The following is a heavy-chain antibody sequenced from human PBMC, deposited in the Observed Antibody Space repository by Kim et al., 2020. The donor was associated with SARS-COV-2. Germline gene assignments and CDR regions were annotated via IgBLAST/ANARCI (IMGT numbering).Heavy chain of an antibody. D-gene: IGHD3-9*01. V-gene: IGHV3-43D*03. CDR3: AKDTHYDILTGYFGGMDV. CDR1: GFTFDDYA. Sequence: GGSLRLSCAASGFTFDDYAMHWVRQAPGKGLEWVSLITWDGGSTFYADSVKGRFTISRDNSKNSLYLQMNSLRAEDTAFYYCAKDTHYDILTGYFGGMDVWGQGTTVTVSS. CDR2: ITWDGGST. J-gene: IGHJ6*02.